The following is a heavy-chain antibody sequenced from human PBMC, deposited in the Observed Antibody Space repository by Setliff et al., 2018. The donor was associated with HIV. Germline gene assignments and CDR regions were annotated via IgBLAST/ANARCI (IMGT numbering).Heavy chain of an antibody. CDR3: VRLYGGSTTKEKSDS. V-gene: IGHV4-39*07. J-gene: IGHJ4*02. D-gene: IGHD1-26*01. Sequence: PSETLSLTCNVSGGSITNNNYYWGWIRQPPGKGLEWIASIYYSGSTSYNPALKSRVTMSVDAAKSQFFLKVASVTAADTAMYFCVRLYGGSTTKEKSDSWGQGMLVTVSS. CDR2: IYYSGST. CDR1: GGSITNNNYY.